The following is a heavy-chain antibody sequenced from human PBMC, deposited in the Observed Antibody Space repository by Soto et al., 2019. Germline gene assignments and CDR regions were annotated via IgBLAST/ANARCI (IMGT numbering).Heavy chain of an antibody. Sequence: GESLKISCKGSGFTFTSHWIGWVRQMPGKGLEWMGIIYPGDSDTRYNPSFEGQVTISADTSISTAYLQWSSLKASDTAIYYCARHLSGSTAYAPDWGQGTRVTVSS. J-gene: IGHJ4*02. V-gene: IGHV5-51*01. D-gene: IGHD6-25*01. CDR1: GFTFTSHW. CDR2: IYPGDSDT. CDR3: ARHLSGSTAYAPD.